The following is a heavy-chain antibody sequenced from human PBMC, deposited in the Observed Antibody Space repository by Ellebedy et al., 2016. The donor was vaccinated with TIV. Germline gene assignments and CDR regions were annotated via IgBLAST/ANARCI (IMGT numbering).Heavy chain of an antibody. Sequence: MPSETLSLTCTVTGASISTYYWSWIRQSPGKGLEWIGHLLHNENTDYNPSFKSRVTISVDTSQKQFSLRLTSVTATDTAVYYCARNGAGWSFDYWGQGTLVTVSS. D-gene: IGHD4/OR15-4a*01. CDR2: LLHNENT. J-gene: IGHJ4*02. CDR1: GASISTYY. CDR3: ARNGAGWSFDY. V-gene: IGHV4-4*09.